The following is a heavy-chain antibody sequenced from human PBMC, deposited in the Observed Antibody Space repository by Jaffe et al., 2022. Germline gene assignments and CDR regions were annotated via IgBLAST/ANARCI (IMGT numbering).Heavy chain of an antibody. CDR1: GYTFTSYY. CDR3: AREGCSGGSCYSAAAFDI. V-gene: IGHV1-46*03. D-gene: IGHD2-15*01. Sequence: QVQLVQSGAEVKKPGASVKVSCKASGYTFTSYYMHWVRQAPGQGLEWMGIINPSGGSTSYAQKFQGRVTMTRDTSTSTVYMELSSLRSEDTAVYYCAREGCSGGSCYSAAAFDIWGQGTMVTVSS. J-gene: IGHJ3*02. CDR2: INPSGGST.